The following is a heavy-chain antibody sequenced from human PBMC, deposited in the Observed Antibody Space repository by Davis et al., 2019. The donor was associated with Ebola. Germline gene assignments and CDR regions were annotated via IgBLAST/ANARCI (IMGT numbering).Heavy chain of an antibody. CDR1: GFTFSSYG. Sequence: GGSLRLSCAASGFTFSSYGMHWVRQAPGKGLEWVAVISYDGSNKYYADSVKGRFTISRDNSKNTLYLQMNSLRAEDTAVYYCAKDSWQLAFGYWGQGTLVTVSS. D-gene: IGHD6-6*01. V-gene: IGHV3-30*18. J-gene: IGHJ4*02. CDR3: AKDSWQLAFGY. CDR2: ISYDGSNK.